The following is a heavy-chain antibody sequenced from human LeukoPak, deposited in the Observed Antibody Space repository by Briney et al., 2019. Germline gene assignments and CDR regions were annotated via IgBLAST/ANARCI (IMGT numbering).Heavy chain of an antibody. CDR1: GYTFTSYD. CDR3: ARGAYCSSTSCYETWFDP. J-gene: IGHJ5*02. D-gene: IGHD2-2*01. V-gene: IGHV1-8*01. CDR2: MNPNSGNT. Sequence: ASVKVSCKASGYTFTSYDINWVRQATGQGLEWMGWMNPNSGNTGYAQKFQGRVTMTRNTSISTAYMELSSLRSEDTAVYYCARGAYCSSTSCYETWFDPWGQGTLDTVSS.